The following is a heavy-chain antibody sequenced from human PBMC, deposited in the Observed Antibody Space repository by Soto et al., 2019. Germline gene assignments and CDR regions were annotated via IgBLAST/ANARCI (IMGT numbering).Heavy chain of an antibody. J-gene: IGHJ6*02. Sequence: QVQLVQSGAEVMKPGASVKVSCKASGFTSTRYSVHWVRQAPGQGPEWMGRINPNNGGTNYAQEFQGRVTMTRDTSTTTVYMDLSSLRFEDTAVYYCASRVKADFDVWGHGTTVTVS. V-gene: IGHV1-46*01. CDR2: INPNNGGT. CDR3: ASRVKADFDV. D-gene: IGHD3-16*02. CDR1: GFTSTRYS.